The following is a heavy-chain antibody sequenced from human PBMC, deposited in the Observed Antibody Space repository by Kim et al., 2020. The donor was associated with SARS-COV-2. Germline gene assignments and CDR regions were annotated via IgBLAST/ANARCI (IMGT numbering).Heavy chain of an antibody. J-gene: IGHJ4*02. Sequence: GGSLRLSCAASGFIFSFYAMHWVRQAPGKGLEWLAVISYDGTNKYYADSVKGRITVSRDNSKNTLYLQMDSLRAEDTAVYYCARNYLTGYGEIDNWGQGTLVTVSS. D-gene: IGHD3-9*01. V-gene: IGHV3-30-3*01. CDR1: GFIFSFYA. CDR3: ARNYLTGYGEIDN. CDR2: ISYDGTNK.